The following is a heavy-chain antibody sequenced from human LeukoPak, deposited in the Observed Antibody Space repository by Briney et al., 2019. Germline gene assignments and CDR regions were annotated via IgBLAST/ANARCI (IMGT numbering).Heavy chain of an antibody. Sequence: ETLSLTCAVSGGSISSMNWWTWVRQPPGKGLEWVSAISGSGGSTYYADSVKGRFTISRDNSKNTLYLQMNSLRAEDTAVYYCAKEDSSSWFDYWGQGTLVTVSS. CDR1: GGSISSM. CDR3: AKEDSSSWFDY. D-gene: IGHD6-13*01. V-gene: IGHV3-23*01. J-gene: IGHJ4*02. CDR2: ISGSGGST.